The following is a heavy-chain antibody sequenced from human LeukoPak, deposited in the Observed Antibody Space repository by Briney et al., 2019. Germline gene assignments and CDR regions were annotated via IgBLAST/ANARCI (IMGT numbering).Heavy chain of an antibody. D-gene: IGHD2-2*01. CDR1: GFTFSSYA. Sequence: GGSLRLSCAASGFTFSSYAMSWVRQAPGKGLEWVSAIRGSGGSTYYADSVKGRFTISRDNSKNTLYLQMNSLKTEDTAVYYCNTAPSYCSSTSCYAYWGQGTLVTVSS. CDR3: NTAPSYCSSTSCYAY. CDR2: IRGSGGST. J-gene: IGHJ4*02. V-gene: IGHV3-23*01.